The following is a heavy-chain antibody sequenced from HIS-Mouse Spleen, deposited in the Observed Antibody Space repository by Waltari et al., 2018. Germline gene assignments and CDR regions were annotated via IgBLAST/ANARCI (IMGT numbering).Heavy chain of an antibody. CDR1: GFTFSSYG. CDR3: AKDKHHAFDY. CDR2: ISYDGSNK. V-gene: IGHV3-30*18. Sequence: QVQLVESGGGVVQPGRSLRLSCAASGFTFSSYGMHWVRQAPGKGVEWGAVISYDGSNKYYAESVKGRFTISRDNSKNTLYLQMTSLRAEDTAVYYCAKDKHHAFDYWGQGTLVTVSS. J-gene: IGHJ4*02.